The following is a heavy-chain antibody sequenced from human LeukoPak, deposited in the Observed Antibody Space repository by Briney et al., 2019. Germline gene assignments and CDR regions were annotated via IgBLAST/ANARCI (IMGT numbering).Heavy chain of an antibody. D-gene: IGHD6-19*01. Sequence: PSETLSLTCTASGGSISSYYWSWIRQPPGKGLEWIGYIYYSGSTNYNPSLKSRVTISVDTSKNQFSLKLSSVTAADTAVYYCAWGGSGPFDYWGQGALVTVSS. CDR2: IYYSGST. CDR3: AWGGSGPFDY. CDR1: GGSISSYY. J-gene: IGHJ4*02. V-gene: IGHV4-59*01.